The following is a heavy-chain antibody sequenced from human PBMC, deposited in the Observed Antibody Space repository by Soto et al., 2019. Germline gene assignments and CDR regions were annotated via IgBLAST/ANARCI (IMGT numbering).Heavy chain of an antibody. D-gene: IGHD3-10*01. CDR2: IKQDGSEK. V-gene: IGHV3-7*01. J-gene: IGHJ4*02. CDR1: GFTFSSYW. CDR3: AREDGSGRGGY. Sequence: EVQLVESGGGLVQPGGSLRLSCAASGFTFSSYWMSWVRQAPGKGLEWVANIKQDGSEKYYVDSVKGRFNNSRDNAKNSLYLQMNGLRAEDTAVYYCAREDGSGRGGYWGQGTLVTVSS.